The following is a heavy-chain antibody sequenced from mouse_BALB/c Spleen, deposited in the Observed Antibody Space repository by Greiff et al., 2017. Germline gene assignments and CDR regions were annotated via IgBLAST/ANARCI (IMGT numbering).Heavy chain of an antibody. D-gene: IGHD2-14*01. V-gene: IGHV1-54*01. J-gene: IGHJ2*01. Sequence: QVQLQQSGAELVRPGTSVKVSCKASGYAFTNYLIEWVKQRPGQGLEWIGVINPGSGGTNYNEKFKGKATLTADKSSSTAYMQLSSLTSDDSAVYFCARCYRYIDYWGQGTTLTVSS. CDR3: ARCYRYIDY. CDR1: GYAFTNYL. CDR2: INPGSGGT.